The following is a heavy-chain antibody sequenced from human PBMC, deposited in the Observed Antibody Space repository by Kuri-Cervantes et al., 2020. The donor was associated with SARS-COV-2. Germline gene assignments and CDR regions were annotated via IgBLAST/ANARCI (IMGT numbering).Heavy chain of an antibody. Sequence: GESLKISCAASGFTFSSYSMNWVRQAPGKGLEWVSYISSSSSTIYYADSVKGRFTISRDNSKNTLYLQMNSLRAENTAVYYCARLHDPPYYDFWSGSDFDYWGQGTLVTVSS. CDR1: GFTFSSYS. J-gene: IGHJ4*02. D-gene: IGHD3-3*01. V-gene: IGHV3-48*01. CDR3: ARLHDPPYYDFWSGSDFDY. CDR2: ISSSSSTI.